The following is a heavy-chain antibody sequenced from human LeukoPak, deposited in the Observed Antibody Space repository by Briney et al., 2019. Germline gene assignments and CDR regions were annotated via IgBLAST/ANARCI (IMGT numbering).Heavy chain of an antibody. CDR1: GGSITSSNYY. CDR2: IYYSGST. J-gene: IGHJ4*02. CDR3: ARQDSHRYSSSWYFGTPQDYYFDY. Sequence: SETLSLTCTVSGGSITSSNYYWGWIRQPPGKGLEWIGSIYYSGSTYYNPSLKSRVTISVDTSKNQFSLKLSSVTAADTAVYYCARQDSHRYSSSWYFGTPQDYYFDYWGQGTLVTVSS. V-gene: IGHV4-39*01. D-gene: IGHD6-13*01.